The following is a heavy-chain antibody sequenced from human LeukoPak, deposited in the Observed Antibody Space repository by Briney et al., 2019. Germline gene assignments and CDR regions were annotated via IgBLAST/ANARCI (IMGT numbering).Heavy chain of an antibody. CDR1: GFTFTAFY. CDR3: VTSTGYYSTGGAFDI. Sequence: ASVKVSCKTSGFTFTAFYLHWVRQAPGQGLEWMAWINLNSGVTNYAQKLQGRVTMTRDTSISTAYMDLSSLRSDDTAVYYCVTSTGYYSTGGAFDIWGQGTMVTVSS. D-gene: IGHD2-15*01. CDR2: INLNSGVT. V-gene: IGHV1-2*02. J-gene: IGHJ3*02.